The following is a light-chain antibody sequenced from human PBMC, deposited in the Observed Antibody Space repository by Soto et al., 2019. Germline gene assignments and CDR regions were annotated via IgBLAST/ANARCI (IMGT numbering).Light chain of an antibody. J-gene: IGLJ1*01. Sequence: QAVVTQEPSLTVSPGGTVTLTCGSSTGAVTTGHYPYWFQQKPGQAPRTLIYDTTNRPSWTPARFSGSLLGGKAALTLSGAQPEDEAEYYCLLSYNGPYVFGTGTKLTVL. V-gene: IGLV7-46*01. CDR1: TGAVTTGHY. CDR2: DTT. CDR3: LLSYNGPYV.